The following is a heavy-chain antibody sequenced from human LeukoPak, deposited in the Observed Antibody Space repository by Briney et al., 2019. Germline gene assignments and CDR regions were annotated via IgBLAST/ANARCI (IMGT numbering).Heavy chain of an antibody. J-gene: IGHJ4*02. CDR2: IYYSGST. CDR3: ARVEYSSSWSFDY. V-gene: IGHV4-59*11. Sequence: PSETLSLTCTVSGGSISSHYWSWIRQPPGKGLEWIGYIYYSGSTNYNPSLKSRVTISVDTSKNQFSLKLSSVTAADTAVYYCARVEYSSSWSFDYWCQGTLVIVSS. D-gene: IGHD6-13*01. CDR1: GGSISSHY.